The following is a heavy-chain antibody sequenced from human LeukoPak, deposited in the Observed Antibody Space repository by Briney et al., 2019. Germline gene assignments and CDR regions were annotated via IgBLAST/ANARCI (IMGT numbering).Heavy chain of an antibody. CDR3: AGSYYYDSSGYYPFGAFDI. CDR1: GFTFSSYT. V-gene: IGHV3-23*01. J-gene: IGHJ3*02. D-gene: IGHD3-22*01. Sequence: PGGSLRLSCAASGFTFSSYTQHWVRQAPGKGLEWVSALSGSGGGKYYADSVKGRFAISRDNSKYTLYLQMNSLRVDDTAVYYCAGSYYYDSSGYYPFGAFDIWGQGTMVTVSS. CDR2: LSGSGGGK.